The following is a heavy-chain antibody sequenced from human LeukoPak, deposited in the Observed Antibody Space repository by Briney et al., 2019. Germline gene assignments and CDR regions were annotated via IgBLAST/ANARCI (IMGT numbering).Heavy chain of an antibody. V-gene: IGHV4-38-2*02. CDR1: GYSISSGYY. CDR3: AREVEATPYYFDY. Sequence: PSETLSLTCTVSGYSISSGYYWGCSRPPPGKGLEWIGIIYHSGSTYYNPSLKSRVTISVDTSKNQFSLKLSSVTAADTAVYYCAREVEATPYYFDYWGQGTLVTVSS. D-gene: IGHD1-26*01. J-gene: IGHJ4*02. CDR2: IYHSGST.